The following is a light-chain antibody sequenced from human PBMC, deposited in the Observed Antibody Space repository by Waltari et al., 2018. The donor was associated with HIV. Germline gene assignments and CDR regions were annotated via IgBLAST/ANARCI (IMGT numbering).Light chain of an antibody. V-gene: IGLV2-11*01. J-gene: IGLJ2*01. CDR2: DVT. CDR1: SSDIGAYSY. CDR3: CSHAGTSVV. Sequence: SALTQPRSVSGSPGQSVTISCNGTSSDIGAYSYVSWYQQYPGKAPKLMIYDVTKRPSGVPDRFSGSKSGNTASLTISGLQIEDEADYFCCSHAGTSVVFGGGTELTV.